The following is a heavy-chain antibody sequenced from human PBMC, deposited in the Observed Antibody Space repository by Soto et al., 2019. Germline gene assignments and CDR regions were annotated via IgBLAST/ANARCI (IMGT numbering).Heavy chain of an antibody. V-gene: IGHV4-31*03. CDR3: ARYGSGSYYPTTFDY. Sequence: QVQLQESGPGLVKPSQTLSLTCTVSGGSISSGGYYWSWIRQHPGKGLECIGYIYYSGSTYYNPSLKRRVTXPXGXSXXQFSLKLSSVTAADTAVYYCARYGSGSYYPTTFDYWGQGTLVTVSS. J-gene: IGHJ4*02. CDR2: IYYSGST. D-gene: IGHD3-10*01. CDR1: GGSISSGGYY.